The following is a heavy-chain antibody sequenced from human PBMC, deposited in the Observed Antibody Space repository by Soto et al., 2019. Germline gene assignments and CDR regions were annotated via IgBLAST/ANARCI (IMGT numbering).Heavy chain of an antibody. CDR2: IYPGDSDT. Sequence: PGESLKISCKGSGYDFATYWIGWVRQMPGKGLEWMGIIYPGDSDTKYSPSFQGQVTISVDKSTSTAYLQWSSLKASDTAMYYCARQRYNSGPMDNDMDVWGQGTTVTVSS. D-gene: IGHD6-19*01. CDR1: GYDFATYW. J-gene: IGHJ6*02. V-gene: IGHV5-51*01. CDR3: ARQRYNSGPMDNDMDV.